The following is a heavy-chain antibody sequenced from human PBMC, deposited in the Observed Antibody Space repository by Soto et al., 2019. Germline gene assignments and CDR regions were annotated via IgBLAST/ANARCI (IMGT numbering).Heavy chain of an antibody. D-gene: IGHD3-3*01. J-gene: IGHJ6*02. CDR1: GGSFSDFA. CDR3: ARDPQKYYDLGVDV. Sequence: QVQLVQSGAELKKPGSSVRVSCKVSGGSFSDFAISWVRQAPGQGLEWVGGIIPMLGTPNYAPELQGRVTITADASTSTVYMELSSLRSEDTAVYYCARDPQKYYDLGVDVWGQGTTVIVSS. V-gene: IGHV1-69*01. CDR2: IIPMLGTP.